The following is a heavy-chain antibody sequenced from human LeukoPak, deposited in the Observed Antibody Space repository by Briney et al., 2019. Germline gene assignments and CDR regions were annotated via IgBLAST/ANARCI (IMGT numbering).Heavy chain of an antibody. J-gene: IGHJ4*02. D-gene: IGHD4-23*01. Sequence: GGSLRLSCAASGFTFSSYSMNWVRQAPGKGLEWVSSISSSSSYIYYADSVKGRFTISRDNAKNSLYLQMNSLRSEDTAVYYCAIPIDDYGGPSLDYWGQGTLVTVSS. V-gene: IGHV3-21*04. CDR2: ISSSSSYI. CDR3: AIPIDDYGGPSLDY. CDR1: GFTFSSYS.